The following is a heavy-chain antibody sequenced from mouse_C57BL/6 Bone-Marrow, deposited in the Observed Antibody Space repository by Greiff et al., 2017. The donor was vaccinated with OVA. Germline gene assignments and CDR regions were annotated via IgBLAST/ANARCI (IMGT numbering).Heavy chain of an antibody. Sequence: QVQLQQPGAELVKPGASVKLSCKASGYTFTSYWMHWVKQRPGRGLEWIGRFDPNSGGTKYNEKFKSKATLTVDKPSSTAYMQLSSLTSEDSAVYYCARIFYYGSTYYFDYWGQGTTLTVSS. V-gene: IGHV1-72*01. CDR1: GYTFTSYW. D-gene: IGHD1-1*01. J-gene: IGHJ2*01. CDR3: ARIFYYGSTYYFDY. CDR2: FDPNSGGT.